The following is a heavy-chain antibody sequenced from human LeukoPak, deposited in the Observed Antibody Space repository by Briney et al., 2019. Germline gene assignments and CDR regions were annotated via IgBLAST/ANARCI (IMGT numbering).Heavy chain of an antibody. V-gene: IGHV1-69*13. CDR2: IIPIFGTA. D-gene: IGHD2-15*01. CDR3: ARDDCSGGSCYNDAFDI. Sequence: SVKVSCKASGGTFSSYAISWVRQAPGQGLEWMGGIIPIFGTANYAQKFQGRVTITADESTSTAYMELSSPRSEDTAVYYCARDDCSGGSCYNDAFDIWGQGTMVTVSS. J-gene: IGHJ3*02. CDR1: GGTFSSYA.